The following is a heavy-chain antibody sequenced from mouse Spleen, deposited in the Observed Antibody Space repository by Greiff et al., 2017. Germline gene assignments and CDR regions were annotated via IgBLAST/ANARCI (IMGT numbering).Heavy chain of an antibody. CDR1: GFTFSSYA. V-gene: IGHV5-9-3*01. CDR3: ARQIYYYGSSRRGGAMDY. J-gene: IGHJ4*01. D-gene: IGHD1-1*01. CDR2: ISSGGSYT. Sequence: EVKLQESGGGLVKPGGSLKLSCAASGFTFSSYAMSWVRQTPEKRLEWVATISSGGSYTYYPDSVKGRFTISRDNAKNTLYLQMSSLRSEDTAMYYCARQIYYYGSSRRGGAMDYWGQGTSVTVSS.